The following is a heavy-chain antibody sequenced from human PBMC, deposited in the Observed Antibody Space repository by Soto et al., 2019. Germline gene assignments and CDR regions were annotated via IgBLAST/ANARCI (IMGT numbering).Heavy chain of an antibody. CDR3: ATSPGFGGYYVV. V-gene: IGHV1-69*13. J-gene: IGHJ4*02. Sequence: GASVKVSCKASGGTFSNKYAISWVRQAPGQGLEWMGGIMPSFGTRNYAQRFQDRVTLTADASMSTAHMELTSLTSQDTAVYYCATSPGFGGYYVVWGQGTLVTV. CDR2: IMPSFGTR. CDR1: GGTFSNKYA. D-gene: IGHD3-10*02.